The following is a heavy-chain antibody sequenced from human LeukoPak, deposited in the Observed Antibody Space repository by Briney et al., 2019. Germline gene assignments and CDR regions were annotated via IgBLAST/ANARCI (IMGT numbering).Heavy chain of an antibody. CDR1: GFSLSTSGVG. CDR2: IYWNDDK. D-gene: IGHD3-10*01. J-gene: IGHJ4*02. CDR3: AHSRGPWFGDRRAFFDY. V-gene: IGHV2-5*01. Sequence: SGPTLVKPTQTLTLTCTFSGFSLSTSGVGVGWIRQPPGKPLEWLALIYWNDDKRYSPSLKSRLTITKDTSKNQVVLTMTNMDPVDTATYYCAHSRGPWFGDRRAFFDYWGQGTLVTVSS.